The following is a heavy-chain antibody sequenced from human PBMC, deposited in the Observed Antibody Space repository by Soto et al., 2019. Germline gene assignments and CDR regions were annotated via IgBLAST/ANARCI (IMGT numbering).Heavy chain of an antibody. V-gene: IGHV3-15*01. Sequence: GGSLRLSCAASGFTFSNAWMSWVRQAPGKGLEWVGRIKSKTDGGTTDYAAPVKGRFTISRDDSKNTLYLQINSLKTEDTAVYYCTTGNVGASPFDYWVQGTLVDVSS. CDR3: TTGNVGASPFDY. D-gene: IGHD1-26*01. J-gene: IGHJ4*02. CDR2: IKSKTDGGTT. CDR1: GFTFSNAW.